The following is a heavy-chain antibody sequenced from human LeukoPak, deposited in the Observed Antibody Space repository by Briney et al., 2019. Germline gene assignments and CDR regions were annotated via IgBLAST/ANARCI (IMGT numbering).Heavy chain of an antibody. CDR2: IYYSGST. D-gene: IGHD6-19*01. CDR3: ARAGGSGLIDY. V-gene: IGHV4-59*12. J-gene: IGHJ4*02. Sequence: SETLSLTCTVSGGSISSYYWSWIRQPPGKGLEWIGYIYYSGSTNYNPSLKSRVTISINTSKNQFSLKLTSVTAADTAVYYCARAGGSGLIDYWGQGTLVTVSS. CDR1: GGSISSYY.